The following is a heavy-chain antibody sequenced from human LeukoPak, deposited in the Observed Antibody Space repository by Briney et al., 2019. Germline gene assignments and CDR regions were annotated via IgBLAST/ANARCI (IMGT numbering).Heavy chain of an antibody. V-gene: IGHV3-30*04. CDR3: ARSLRNAFDI. D-gene: IGHD3-3*01. CDR2: MSNDGSNK. J-gene: IGHJ3*02. CDR1: GFTFSSSA. Sequence: PGGSLRLSCAASGFTFSSSAMHWVRQAPGKGLEWVAVMSNDGSNKYYADSVKGRFTISRDNSKNTLYLQMNSLRAEDTAVYYCARSLRNAFDIWGQGTMVTVSS.